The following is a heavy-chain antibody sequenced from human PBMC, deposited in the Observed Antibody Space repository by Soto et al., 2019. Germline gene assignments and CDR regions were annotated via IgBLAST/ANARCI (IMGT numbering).Heavy chain of an antibody. CDR2: ISSSGNTI. J-gene: IGHJ4*02. V-gene: IGHV3-48*02. Sequence: EVQLVESGGGLVQPGGSLRLSCAASGLTLTTYSMNWVRQAPGKGLEWVSYISSSGNTIYYADSVKGRFTISRDNAKNSLYLQMNSLRDEDTAVYYCAGDRCSSFDYWGQGTLVTVSS. CDR1: GLTLTTYS. D-gene: IGHD3-10*02. CDR3: AGDRCSSFDY.